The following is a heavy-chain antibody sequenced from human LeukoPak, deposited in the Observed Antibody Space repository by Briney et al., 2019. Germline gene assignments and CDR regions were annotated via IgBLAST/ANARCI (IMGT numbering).Heavy chain of an antibody. V-gene: IGHV5-51*04. D-gene: IGHD1-20*01. CDR1: GYSFTIYW. CDR2: ILPGDSDS. CDR3: ARDITGTGEGY. J-gene: IGHJ4*02. Sequence: EPLKISCKGSGYSFTIYWIGGARQMPGKGLEWMGAILPGDSDSRYSPSFPGQVTLSADTPIRTAYLQWISLMASHTALFYAARDITGTGEGYWGQGTLVTVSS.